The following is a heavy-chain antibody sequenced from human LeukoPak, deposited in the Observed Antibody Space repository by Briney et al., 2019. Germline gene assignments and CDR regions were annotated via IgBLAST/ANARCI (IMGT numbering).Heavy chain of an antibody. V-gene: IGHV3-30*18. D-gene: IGHD5-12*01. CDR2: ISYDGSNK. CDR1: GFTFSSYG. CDR3: AKELLGPTRGYSGYDPYYFDY. J-gene: IGHJ4*02. Sequence: GGSLRLSCAASGFTFSSYGMHWVRQAPGKGLEWVAVISYDGSNKYYADSVKGRLTISGDNSKNTLYLQMNSLRAEDTAVYYCAKELLGPTRGYSGYDPYYFDYWGQGTLVTVSS.